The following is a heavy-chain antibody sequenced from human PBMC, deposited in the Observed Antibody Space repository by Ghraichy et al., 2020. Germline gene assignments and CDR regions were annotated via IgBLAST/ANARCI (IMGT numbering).Heavy chain of an antibody. V-gene: IGHV3-48*02. Sequence: LSLTCAASGFTFSSYNMNWVRQAPGKGLEWVSYISSSSSTIYYADSVKGRFTISRDNAKNSLYLQMNSLRDEDTAVYYCARERTSVDYWGQGTLVTVSS. J-gene: IGHJ4*02. CDR2: ISSSSSTI. CDR1: GFTFSSYN. D-gene: IGHD1-7*01. CDR3: ARERTSVDY.